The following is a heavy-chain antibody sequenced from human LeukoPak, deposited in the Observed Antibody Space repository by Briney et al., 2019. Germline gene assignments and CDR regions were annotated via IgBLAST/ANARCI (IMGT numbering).Heavy chain of an antibody. Sequence: SQTLSLTCTVSGGSISSGGYYWTWIRQHPGKGLEWSVYIHYSGSTYSNPSLKSRITISVDTSKNKFSLKLNSVTAADTAMYYCARDKNSGSFDYWGQGTLVTVSS. CDR1: GGSISSGGYY. J-gene: IGHJ4*02. D-gene: IGHD3-10*01. V-gene: IGHV4-31*03. CDR3: ARDKNSGSFDY. CDR2: IHYSGST.